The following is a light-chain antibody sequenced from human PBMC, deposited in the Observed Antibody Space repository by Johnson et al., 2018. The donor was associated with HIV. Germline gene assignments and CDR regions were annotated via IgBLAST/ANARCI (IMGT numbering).Light chain of an antibody. CDR1: SSNIGNNY. CDR3: GRWDDSLSTYV. CDR2: DNN. V-gene: IGLV1-51*01. Sequence: QSVLTQPPSVSAAPGQKVTISCSGSSSNIGNNYVSWYQQLPGTAPKLLIYDNNKRPSGIPDRFSGSKSGTSATLGITGLPTGDEADYYCGRWDDSLSTYVFGTGTKVTVL. J-gene: IGLJ1*01.